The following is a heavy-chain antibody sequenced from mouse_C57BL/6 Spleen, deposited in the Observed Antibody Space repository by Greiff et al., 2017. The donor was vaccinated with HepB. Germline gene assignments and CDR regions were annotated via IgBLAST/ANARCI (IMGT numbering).Heavy chain of an antibody. J-gene: IGHJ4*01. CDR2: IDPSDSYT. Sequence: QVQLQQSGAELVKPGASVKLSCKASGYTFTSYWMQWVKQRPGQGLEWIGEIDPSDSYTNYNQKFKGKATLTVDTSSSTAYMQLSSLTSEDSAVYYCARSSFSAMDYWGQGTSVTVSS. CDR1: GYTFTSYW. V-gene: IGHV1-50*01. CDR3: ARSSFSAMDY.